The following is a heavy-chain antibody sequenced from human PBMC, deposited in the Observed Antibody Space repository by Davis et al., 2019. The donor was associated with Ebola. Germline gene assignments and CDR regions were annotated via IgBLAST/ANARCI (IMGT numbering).Heavy chain of an antibody. CDR1: GYTFSNYL. J-gene: IGHJ6*03. CDR2: INPANDNT. CDR3: ARSSQLVRGYYYYYMDV. Sequence: ASVKVSCKASGYTFSNYLLHWVRQAPGQRPEWMGWINPANDNTRFSQKIEDRVTITTDPSANTAYMELSSLRSEDTAVYYCARSSQLVRGYYYYYMDVWGKGTTVTVSS. D-gene: IGHD6-13*01. V-gene: IGHV1-3*01.